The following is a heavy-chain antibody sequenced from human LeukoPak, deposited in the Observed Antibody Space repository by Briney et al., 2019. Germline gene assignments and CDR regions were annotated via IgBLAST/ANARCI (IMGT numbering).Heavy chain of an antibody. J-gene: IGHJ4*02. CDR1: GFIFSNYS. D-gene: IGHD3-3*01. CDR2: ISSKSNYR. Sequence: GGSLRLSCAASGFIFSNYSMNWVRQAPGKGLEWVSSISSKSNYRYYADSVKGRFTISRDNAKDSLYLQMNSLRAEDTAVYYCARLREIPVFGVVTKSTSYFDYWGQGTLVTVSS. CDR3: ARLREIPVFGVVTKSTSYFDY. V-gene: IGHV3-21*01.